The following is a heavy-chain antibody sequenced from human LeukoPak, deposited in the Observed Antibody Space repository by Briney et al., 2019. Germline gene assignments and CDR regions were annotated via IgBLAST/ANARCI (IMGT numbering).Heavy chain of an antibody. CDR1: GFTFSSYG. D-gene: IGHD6-13*01. Sequence: GGSLRLSCAASGFTFSSYGMHWVRQAPGKGLEWVAVISYDGSNKYYADSVKGRFTISRDNSKNTLYLQMNSLRAEDTAVYYCAKETSIAAAGTDGMDVWGQGTTVTVSS. CDR2: ISYDGSNK. J-gene: IGHJ6*02. CDR3: AKETSIAAAGTDGMDV. V-gene: IGHV3-30*18.